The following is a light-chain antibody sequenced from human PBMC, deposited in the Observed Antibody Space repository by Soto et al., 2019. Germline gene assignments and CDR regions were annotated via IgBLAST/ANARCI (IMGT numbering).Light chain of an antibody. CDR3: CSYAGGPWV. V-gene: IGLV2-23*02. J-gene: IGLJ3*02. CDR2: EVN. CDR1: SSDVGNYNL. Sequence: QSALTQPASVSGSPGQSITISCTGTSSDVGNYNLVSWYQQHPGKAPKLMIHEVNKRPSGVSNRFSGSKSGNTASLTISGLQAEDEADYYCCSYAGGPWVFGGGTSSPS.